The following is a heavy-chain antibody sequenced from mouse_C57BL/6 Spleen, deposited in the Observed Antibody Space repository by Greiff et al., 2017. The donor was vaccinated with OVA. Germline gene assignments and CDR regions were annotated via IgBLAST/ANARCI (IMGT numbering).Heavy chain of an antibody. D-gene: IGHD2-1*01. CDR2: IYPGDGDT. Sequence: VQLQQSGPELVKPGASVKISCKASGYAFSSSWMNWVKQRPGKGLEWIGQIYPGDGDTNYNGKFKGKATLTADKSSSTAYMQLSSLTSEDSAVYFCARGGDGNGAMDYWGQGTSVTVSS. CDR3: ARGGDGNGAMDY. J-gene: IGHJ4*01. V-gene: IGHV1-82*01. CDR1: GYAFSSSW.